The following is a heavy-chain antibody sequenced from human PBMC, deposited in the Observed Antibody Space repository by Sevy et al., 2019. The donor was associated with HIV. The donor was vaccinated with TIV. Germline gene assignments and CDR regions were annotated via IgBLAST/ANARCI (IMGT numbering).Heavy chain of an antibody. J-gene: IGHJ3*01. CDR2: ISGPGLST. D-gene: IGHD3-22*01. V-gene: IGHV3-23*01. CDR3: AKALNPALESMIEVVLRTLKGFDV. Sequence: GGSLRLSCAASGFTFGTYAMSWVRQAPGKGLEWVSAISGPGLSTYYADSVKGRFTISRDNSKNTLYLQMNSLRADDTATYYCAKALNPALESMIEVVLRTLKGFDVWGQGTMVTVSS. CDR1: GFTFGTYA.